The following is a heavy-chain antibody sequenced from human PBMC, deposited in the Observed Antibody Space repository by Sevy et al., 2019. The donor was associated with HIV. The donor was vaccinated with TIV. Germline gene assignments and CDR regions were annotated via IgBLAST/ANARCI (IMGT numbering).Heavy chain of an antibody. V-gene: IGHV4-34*01. CDR3: ARGPIFSPEYCSGGTCPTIDF. CDR2: VSQSGSA. J-gene: IGHJ4*01. CDR1: GVSFSDYY. Sequence: SETLSLTCAVSGVSFSDYYWAWIRQAPGKGLEWIGEVSQSGSANYNPSLRSRVIMSLYTSNNHVSLKLTSLTAADMAMYYWARGPIFSPEYCSGGTCPTIDFWSQGTLVTVSS. D-gene: IGHD2-15*01.